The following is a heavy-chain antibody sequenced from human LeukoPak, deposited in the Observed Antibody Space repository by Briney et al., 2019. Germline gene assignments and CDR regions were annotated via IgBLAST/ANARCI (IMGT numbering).Heavy chain of an antibody. CDR3: ARYSRLRLGELSPMGGDY. Sequence: ASVKVSCKASGYTFTGYYMHWVRQAPGQGLEWMGWINPNSGGTNYAQKFQGRVTMTRDTSISTAYMELSRLRSDDTAVYYCARYSRLRLGELSPMGGDYWGQGTLVTVSS. CDR2: INPNSGGT. CDR1: GYTFTGYY. J-gene: IGHJ4*02. D-gene: IGHD3-16*02. V-gene: IGHV1-2*02.